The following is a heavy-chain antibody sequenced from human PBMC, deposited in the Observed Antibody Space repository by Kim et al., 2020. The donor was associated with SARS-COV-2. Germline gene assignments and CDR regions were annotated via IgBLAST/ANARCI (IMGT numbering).Heavy chain of an antibody. J-gene: IGHJ4*02. D-gene: IGHD4-17*01. CDR2: IVGDGSRT. Sequence: GGSLRLSCAASGFTFDTYAMSWLRQAPGKGLEWVSLIVGDGSRTVYADSVKGRFTISRDNSKNTVYLQMNSLRDDDTAVYHCAKGRLAVTTGREFHYWGQGTLVTVSS. CDR1: GFTFDTYA. CDR3: AKGRLAVTTGREFHY. V-gene: IGHV3-23*03.